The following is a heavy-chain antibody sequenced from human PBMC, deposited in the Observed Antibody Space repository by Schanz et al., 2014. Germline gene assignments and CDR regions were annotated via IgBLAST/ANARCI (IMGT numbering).Heavy chain of an antibody. J-gene: IGHJ3*01. Sequence: VQLVESGGGVVQPERSLRLSCAASGFNFANHAIHWVRQAPGKGLEWVGRIKSKVDGGTTDNAAPVQGRFTISRDDSKNTLHLQMNSLKTEDTAVYYCSTDLTAVDYDAIGLWGQGTMVTVSS. CDR1: GFNFANHA. D-gene: IGHD4-17*01. V-gene: IGHV3-15*07. CDR2: IKSKVDGGTT. CDR3: STDLTAVDYDAIGL.